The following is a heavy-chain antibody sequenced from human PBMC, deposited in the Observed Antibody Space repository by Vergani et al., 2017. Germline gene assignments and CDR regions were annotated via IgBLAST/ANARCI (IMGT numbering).Heavy chain of an antibody. V-gene: IGHV4-38-2*02. CDR2: IYHSGST. Sequence: QVQLQESGPGLVKPSETLSITCTVSGYSFSGGYYWGWIRQPPGRGLEWIGSIYHSGSTYYNPSLKSRVTISVNKSKNQFSLKLSSVTAADTAVYYCARVTYYGSGSYYGYYYGMDVWGQGTTVTVSS. CDR3: ARVTYYGSGSYYGYYYGMDV. J-gene: IGHJ6*02. CDR1: GYSFSGGYY. D-gene: IGHD3-10*01.